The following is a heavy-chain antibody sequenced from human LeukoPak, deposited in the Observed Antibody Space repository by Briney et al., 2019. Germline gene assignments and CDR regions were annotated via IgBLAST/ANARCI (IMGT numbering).Heavy chain of an antibody. CDR1: GFTFSSYS. J-gene: IGHJ6*03. V-gene: IGHV3-48*04. CDR3: ARIPRFDWLLSDYYYYMDV. CDR2: ISSSSSTI. D-gene: IGHD3-9*01. Sequence: QTGGSLRLSCAASGFTFSSYSMNWVRQAPGKGLEWVSYISSSSSTIYYADSVKGRFTISRDNAKNSLYLQMNSLRAEDTAVYYCARIPRFDWLLSDYYYYMDVWGKGTTVTVSS.